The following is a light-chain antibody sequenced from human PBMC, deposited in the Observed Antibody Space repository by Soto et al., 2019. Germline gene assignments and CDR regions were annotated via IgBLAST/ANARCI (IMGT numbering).Light chain of an antibody. V-gene: IGKV3-15*01. J-gene: IGKJ5*01. CDR3: QQYNNWPFS. CDR1: QSVGSS. Sequence: EIVWTQSPGTLSLSPGERATRSCRASQSVGSSYLAWYRQRPGQAPRLLIYGASSRATGVPARFSGSGSGTEFTLTISGLQSEDFALYFCQQYNNWPFSFGPGTRLEIK. CDR2: GAS.